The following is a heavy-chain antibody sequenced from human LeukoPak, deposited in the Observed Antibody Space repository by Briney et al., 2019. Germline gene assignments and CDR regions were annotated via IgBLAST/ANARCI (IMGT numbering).Heavy chain of an antibody. J-gene: IGHJ4*02. V-gene: IGHV4-59*12. CDR2: VFDSGST. CDR1: GASFSTNY. D-gene: IGHD3-3*01. Sequence: PSETLSLTCSVSGASFSTNYWSWIRQPPGRGLEWIGYVFDSGSTNYNPSLKSRVTISVDTSKNQFSLKLSSVTAADTAVYYCARLNRLEGITYYDFWSGPHGYFDYWGQGTLVTVSS. CDR3: ARLNRLEGITYYDFWSGPHGYFDY.